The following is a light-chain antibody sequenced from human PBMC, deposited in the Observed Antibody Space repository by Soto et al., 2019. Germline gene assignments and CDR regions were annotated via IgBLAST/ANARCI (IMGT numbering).Light chain of an antibody. CDR1: SSDVGGYNY. CDR2: DVS. J-gene: IGLJ1*01. CDR3: SSYTSSSTLYV. Sequence: QSALTQPASVSGSPGQSITISCTGTSSDVGGYNYVSWYQQHPGKAPKLMIYDVSNRPSGVSNRFSGSKSGNTASLTIAWLQADDEADYYCSSYTSSSTLYVFGTGTKLTVL. V-gene: IGLV2-14*01.